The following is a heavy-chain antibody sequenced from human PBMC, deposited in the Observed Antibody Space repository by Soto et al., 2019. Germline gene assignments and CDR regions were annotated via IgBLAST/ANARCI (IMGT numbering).Heavy chain of an antibody. J-gene: IGHJ4*02. CDR1: GFTFSSYA. V-gene: IGHV3-23*01. D-gene: IGHD3-22*01. CDR2: ISGSGGST. Sequence: PGGSLRLSCAASGFTFSSYAMSWVRQAPGKGLEWVSAISGSGGSTYYADSVKGRFTISRDNSKNTLYLQMNSLRAEDTAVYYCAKDSLTYYYDSSGYANFDYWGQGTLVTVSS. CDR3: AKDSLTYYYDSSGYANFDY.